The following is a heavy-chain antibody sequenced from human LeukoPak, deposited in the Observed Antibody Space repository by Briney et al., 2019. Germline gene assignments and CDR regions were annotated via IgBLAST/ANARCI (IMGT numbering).Heavy chain of an antibody. CDR3: ARGSSSGWSLNHAFDI. J-gene: IGHJ3*02. D-gene: IGHD6-19*01. CDR1: GYTFTSYY. CDR2: INPSGGST. V-gene: IGHV1-46*01. Sequence: GASVKVSCKASGYTFTSYYMHWVRQAPGQGLEWMGIINPSGGSTSYAQKFQGRVTMTRDTSTSTVYMELSSLRSEDTAVYYCARGSSSGWSLNHAFDIWGQGTMVTVSS.